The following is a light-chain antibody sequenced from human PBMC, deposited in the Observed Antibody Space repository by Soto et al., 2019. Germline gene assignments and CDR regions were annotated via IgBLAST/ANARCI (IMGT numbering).Light chain of an antibody. CDR2: TDY. J-gene: IGLJ2*01. CDR1: NFGNKA. CDR3: QVWNRSSENVV. V-gene: IGLV3-12*02. Sequence: SYELTQPHSVSVATSQMARITCGGNNFGNKAVHWSQQKPGQEPVLVIYTDYNRPSGSPQRFSGSNPENTATLSISRIEAGDGDDHYCQVWNRSSENVVFGGGTKLTVL.